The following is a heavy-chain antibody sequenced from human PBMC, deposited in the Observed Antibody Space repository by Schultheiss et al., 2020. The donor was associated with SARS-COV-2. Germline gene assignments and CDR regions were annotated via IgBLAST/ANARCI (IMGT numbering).Heavy chain of an antibody. Sequence: GESLKVSCAASGFTFSDYSMQWVRQAAGKGLEWVSSISSSSSYIYYADSVKGRFTISRDNSKNTLYLQMNSLRAEDTAVYYCARCSSTSCYGVSDWFDPWGQGTLVTVSS. CDR2: ISSSSSYI. V-gene: IGHV3-21*01. J-gene: IGHJ5*02. CDR1: GFTFSDYS. D-gene: IGHD2-2*01. CDR3: ARCSSTSCYGVSDWFDP.